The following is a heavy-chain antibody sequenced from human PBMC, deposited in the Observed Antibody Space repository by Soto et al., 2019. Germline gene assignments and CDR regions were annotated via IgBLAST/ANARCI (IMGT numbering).Heavy chain of an antibody. V-gene: IGHV3-23*01. D-gene: IGHD3-9*01. Sequence: EVQLLESGGGLVQPGGSLRLSCAASGFTFSSYAMSWVRQAPGKGLEWVSAISGSGGSTYYADSVKGRFTISRDNSKNTLYLQMNSLRAEDTAVYYCAKGGHYDILTGYPTYGMDVWGQGTTVTVSS. CDR3: AKGGHYDILTGYPTYGMDV. J-gene: IGHJ6*02. CDR2: ISGSGGST. CDR1: GFTFSSYA.